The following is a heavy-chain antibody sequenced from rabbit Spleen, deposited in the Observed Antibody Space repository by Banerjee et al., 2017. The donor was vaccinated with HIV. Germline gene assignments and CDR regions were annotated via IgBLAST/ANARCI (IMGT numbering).Heavy chain of an antibody. D-gene: IGHD1-1*01. J-gene: IGHJ4*01. V-gene: IGHV1S45*01. CDR2: INTATGKD. CDR3: ARGADMWYTYFIL. CDR1: GFSFTDRDV. Sequence: QEQLEESGGGLVKPEGSLTLTCKASGFSFTDRDVMCWVRQAPGKGLEWIGCINTATGKDVYANWAKGRFTISTTSSTTVTLKMTSLTAADTATYFCARGADMWYTYFILWGPGPLVTVS.